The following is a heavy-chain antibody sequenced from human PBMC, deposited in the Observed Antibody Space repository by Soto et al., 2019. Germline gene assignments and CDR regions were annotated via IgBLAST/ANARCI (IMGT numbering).Heavy chain of an antibody. CDR3: ARDPSSFLGRVYGMDV. J-gene: IGHJ6*02. CDR1: GYSFTGHY. Sequence: QVQHVQSGAEVKKPGDSVKVSCKASGYSFTGHYMHWVRRAPGQGLEWMGWVNLNTGGTDYAQEFQGRVTMTTATSIRTVYLEVTRLKLDDTASYYCARDPSSFLGRVYGMDVWGQGTAVTVSS. V-gene: IGHV1-2*02. CDR2: VNLNTGGT.